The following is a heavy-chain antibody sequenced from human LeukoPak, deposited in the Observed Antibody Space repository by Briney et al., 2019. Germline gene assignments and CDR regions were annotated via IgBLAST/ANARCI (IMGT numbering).Heavy chain of an antibody. CDR2: INHSGST. Sequence: TSETLSLTCAVYGGSFSGYYWSWIRQPPGKGLEWIGEINHSGSTNYNPSLKSRVTISVDTSKNQFSLKLSSVTAADTAVYYCARRVQPPDIVVVPAARTTNWFDPWGQGTLVTVSS. V-gene: IGHV4-34*01. CDR3: ARRVQPPDIVVVPAARTTNWFDP. CDR1: GGSFSGYY. J-gene: IGHJ5*02. D-gene: IGHD2-2*01.